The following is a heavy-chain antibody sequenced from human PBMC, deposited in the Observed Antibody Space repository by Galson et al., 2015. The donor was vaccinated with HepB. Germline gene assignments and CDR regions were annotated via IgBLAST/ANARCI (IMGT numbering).Heavy chain of an antibody. D-gene: IGHD4-17*01. CDR2: IKVGNGNI. V-gene: IGHV1-3*01. J-gene: IGHJ4*02. Sequence: SVKVSCKASGYTFTSYPMHWVRQAPGQRLEWMGWIKVGNGNIKYSQKFQGRVTITRDTSASTAYMELSSLRSEDTAVYYCARNGYGDFLYYFHYWGQGTLVTVSS. CDR1: GYTFTSYP. CDR3: ARNGYGDFLYYFHY.